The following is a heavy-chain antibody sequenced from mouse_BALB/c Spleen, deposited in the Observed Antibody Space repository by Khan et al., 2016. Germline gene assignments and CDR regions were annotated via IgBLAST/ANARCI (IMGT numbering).Heavy chain of an antibody. CDR2: INPSNGGT. V-gene: IGHV1S81*02. CDR3: TRDDYRYEAMED. J-gene: IGHJ4*01. D-gene: IGHD2-14*01. CDR1: GYTFTSYY. Sequence: QVRLQQSGAELVKPGASVKLSCKASGYTFTSYYMYWVKQRPGQGLEWIGEINPSNGGTNFNEKFQSKATLTVDKSSSTAYMQLSSLTSEDSAVSYGTRDDYRYEAMEDCWEGTSVTVSS.